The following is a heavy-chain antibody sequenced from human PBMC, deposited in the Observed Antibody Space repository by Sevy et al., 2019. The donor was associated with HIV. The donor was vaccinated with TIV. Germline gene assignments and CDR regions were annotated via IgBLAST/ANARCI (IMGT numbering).Heavy chain of an antibody. CDR1: GFTFSNAW. CDR2: IKSKTDGGTT. CDR3: ARDLFSGGNAVYGY. D-gene: IGHD2-15*01. J-gene: IGHJ4*02. V-gene: IGHV3-15*01. Sequence: GGSLRLSCAASGFTFSNAWMSWVRQAPGKGLEWVGRIKSKTDGGTTDYAAPVKGRFTISRDDSKNTLYLQMNSLKTEDTAVYYCARDLFSGGNAVYGYWGQGTLVTVS.